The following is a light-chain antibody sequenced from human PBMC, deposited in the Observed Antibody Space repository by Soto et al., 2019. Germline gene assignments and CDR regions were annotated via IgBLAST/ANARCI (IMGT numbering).Light chain of an antibody. CDR3: QQYNNWRWT. V-gene: IGKV3-15*01. CDR1: QSVSSN. CDR2: GAS. J-gene: IGKJ1*01. Sequence: EIVMTQSPATLSVSPGERATLSCRASQSVSSNLVWYQQKPGQAPRLLFYGASTRATGIPARFSGSGSGTEFTLTISSLQSEDFAVYYCQQYNNWRWTFGQGTKVEIK.